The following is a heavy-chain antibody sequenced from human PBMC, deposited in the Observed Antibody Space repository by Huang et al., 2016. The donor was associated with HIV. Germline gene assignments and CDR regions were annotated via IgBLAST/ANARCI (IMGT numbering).Heavy chain of an antibody. V-gene: IGHV1-46*01. CDR3: ARALLLFGLGSPLDF. CDR1: GYTFTTYH. J-gene: IGHJ4*02. D-gene: IGHD3-10*01. Sequence: QVQLVQSGAEVKKPGASVKISCKASGYTFTTYHMHWVRQAPGKGLEWMGMIKPSGASTRYGQTFQGRVTMTSDTSTSTVYMELSSLTPEDTAVYYCARALLLFGLGSPLDFWGQGSLVTVPS. CDR2: IKPSGAST.